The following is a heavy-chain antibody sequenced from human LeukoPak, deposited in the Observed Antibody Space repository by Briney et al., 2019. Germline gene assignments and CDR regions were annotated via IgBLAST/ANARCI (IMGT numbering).Heavy chain of an antibody. J-gene: IGHJ3*02. CDR3: AKGWSFDI. CDR2: IKQDGTEK. D-gene: IGHD2-15*01. Sequence: GGSLRLSCAASGFTFSTFWMTWVRQAPGKVLEWVANIKQDGTEKYYVDSVKGRFTISRDNAKNSLYVQMDSLRAEDTAVYYCAKGWSFDIRGQGTMVTVTS. CDR1: GFTFSTFW. V-gene: IGHV3-7*01.